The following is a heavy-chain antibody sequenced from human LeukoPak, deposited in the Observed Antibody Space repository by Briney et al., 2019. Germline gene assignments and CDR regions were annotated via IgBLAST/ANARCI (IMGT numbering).Heavy chain of an antibody. CDR3: ARGKTRRITMVRGVTSIDY. CDR2: INPNSGGT. Sequence: ASVKVSCKASGYTFTGYYIHWVRQAPGQGLEWMGWINPNSGGTNYAQKFQGRVTMTRDTSISTAYMELSRLRSDDTAVYYCARGKTRRITMVRGVTSIDYWGQGTLVTASS. D-gene: IGHD3-10*01. V-gene: IGHV1-2*02. CDR1: GYTFTGYY. J-gene: IGHJ4*02.